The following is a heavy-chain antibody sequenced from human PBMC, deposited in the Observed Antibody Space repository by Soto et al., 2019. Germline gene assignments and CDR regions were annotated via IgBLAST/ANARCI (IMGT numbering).Heavy chain of an antibody. CDR1: GYTFSSYG. CDR3: ARDSPPVDY. V-gene: IGHV1-18*01. Sequence: QVQLVQSGAEVKKPGASVKVSCKASGYTFSSYGISWVRQAPGQGLEGMGWISAYNGNTKYAQKIQGRVTMTTDTSTSTGYMELRSLRSDDTAVYYCARDSPPVDYWGQGTLVTVSS. CDR2: ISAYNGNT. J-gene: IGHJ4*02.